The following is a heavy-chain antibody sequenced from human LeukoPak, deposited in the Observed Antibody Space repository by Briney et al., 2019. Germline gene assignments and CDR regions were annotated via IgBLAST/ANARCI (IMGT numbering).Heavy chain of an antibody. J-gene: IGHJ4*02. CDR1: AFTFSTYG. CDR2: TSSNGGNT. V-gene: IGHV3-64D*06. CDR3: VRGTGY. Sequence: GGSLRLSCSVSAFTFSTYGMHWARQGQGKGLKCVSATSSNGGNTSYADSVKGRFTISRDNYKNTLYLQMSSLRANDTAVYYCVRGTGYWGQGTLVTVSS.